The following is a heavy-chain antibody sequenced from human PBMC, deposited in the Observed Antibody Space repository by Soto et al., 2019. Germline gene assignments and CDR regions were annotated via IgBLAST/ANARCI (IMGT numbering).Heavy chain of an antibody. CDR1: GDTFTSYD. J-gene: IGHJ4*02. Sequence: QVQLVQSGAEVKKPGASVKVSCKASGDTFTSYDINWVRQATGQGLEWMGWMNPNSGNTAYAQKFQGRVTMTRNTSRSTAYMELSSMRSEDTAVYYCARLKQDYAVAWGQGPLVTVSS. V-gene: IGHV1-8*01. CDR2: MNPNSGNT. D-gene: IGHD3-16*01. CDR3: ARLKQDYAVA.